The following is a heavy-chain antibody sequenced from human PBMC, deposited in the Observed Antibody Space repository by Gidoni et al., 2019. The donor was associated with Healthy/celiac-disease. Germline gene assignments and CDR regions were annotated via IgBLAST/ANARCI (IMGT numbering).Heavy chain of an antibody. D-gene: IGHD2-15*01. CDR3: ARDHVVVVVAAPYYYGMDV. CDR1: GFTFSSYA. Sequence: GFTFSSYAMHWVRQAPGKGLEWVAVISYDGSNKYYADSVKGRFTISRDNSKNTLYLQMNSLRAEDTAVYYCARDHVVVVVAAPYYYGMDVWGQGTTVTVSS. J-gene: IGHJ6*02. CDR2: ISYDGSNK. V-gene: IGHV3-30-3*01.